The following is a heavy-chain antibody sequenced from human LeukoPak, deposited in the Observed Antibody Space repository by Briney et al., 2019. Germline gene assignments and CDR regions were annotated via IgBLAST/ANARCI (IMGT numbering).Heavy chain of an antibody. Sequence: GASVKVSCKASGYTFTSYAMHWVRQAPGQRLEWMGWINAGNGNTKYSQKFQGRVTITRDTSASTAYMELSSLRSEDTAVYYCARGYSYGSPRYYYGMDVWGQGTTVTVSS. J-gene: IGHJ6*02. CDR2: INAGNGNT. D-gene: IGHD5-18*01. CDR1: GYTFTSYA. V-gene: IGHV1-3*01. CDR3: ARGYSYGSPRYYYGMDV.